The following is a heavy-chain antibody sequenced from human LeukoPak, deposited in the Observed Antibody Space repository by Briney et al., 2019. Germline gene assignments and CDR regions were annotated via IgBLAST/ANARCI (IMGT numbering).Heavy chain of an antibody. Sequence: GGSLRLSCAASGFTFRSYWMSWVRQAPGKGLEWVANMKLDGSEEYYVDSVKGRFTISSDNAKNSLYLQMNSLRVDDTAVYYCARWARYCSSGSCYSWLDPWGQGTLVTVSS. D-gene: IGHD2-15*01. CDR1: GFTFRSYW. CDR2: MKLDGSEE. CDR3: ARWARYCSSGSCYSWLDP. J-gene: IGHJ5*02. V-gene: IGHV3-7*01.